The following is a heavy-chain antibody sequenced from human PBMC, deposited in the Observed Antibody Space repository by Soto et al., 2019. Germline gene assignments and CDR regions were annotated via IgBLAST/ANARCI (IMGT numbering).Heavy chain of an antibody. CDR3: ARLAVTTSHGMDV. CDR1: GGSISSSSYY. V-gene: IGHV4-39*01. Sequence: QLQLQESGPGLVKPSETLSLTCTVSGGSISSSSYYWGWIRQPPGKGLEWIGSIYYSGSTYYNPSLKSRVTISVDTSKNQFSLKLSSVTAADTAVYYCARLAVTTSHGMDVWGQGTTVTVSS. D-gene: IGHD4-17*01. J-gene: IGHJ6*02. CDR2: IYYSGST.